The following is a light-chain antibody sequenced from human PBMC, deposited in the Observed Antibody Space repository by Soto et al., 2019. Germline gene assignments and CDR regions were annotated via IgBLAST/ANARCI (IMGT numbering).Light chain of an antibody. Sequence: QSVLTQPPSASGTPGQRVTISCSGSSSNIGSNTVNWYQQLPGTAPKLLIYSNNQRLLGVPDRFSGSKSGTSASLAIRGLQSEDEAEYYCAAWDDSLTGCYVFGTGTKVTVL. CDR1: SSNIGSNT. CDR2: SNN. J-gene: IGLJ1*01. V-gene: IGLV1-44*01. CDR3: AAWDDSLTGCYV.